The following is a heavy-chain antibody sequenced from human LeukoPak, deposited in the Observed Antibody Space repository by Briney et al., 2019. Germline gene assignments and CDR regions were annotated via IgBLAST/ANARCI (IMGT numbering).Heavy chain of an antibody. CDR3: ARVGSSSWKGLDP. J-gene: IGHJ5*02. Sequence: PSETLSLTCAVYGGSFSGYYWSWIRQPPGKGLEWIGEINHSGSTNYNPSLKSRVTISVDTSKNQFSLKLSSVTAADTAVYYCARVGSSSWKGLDPWGQGTLVTVSS. V-gene: IGHV4-34*01. CDR2: INHSGST. CDR1: GGSFSGYY. D-gene: IGHD6-13*01.